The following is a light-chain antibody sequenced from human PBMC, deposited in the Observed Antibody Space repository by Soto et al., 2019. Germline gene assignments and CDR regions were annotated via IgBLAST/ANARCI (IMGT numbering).Light chain of an antibody. V-gene: IGLV2-8*01. CDR2: EVT. J-gene: IGLJ3*02. Sequence: QSALTQPPSASGFPGQSVTISCTGSSSDVGGYSHVSWFQQHPGKAPKLIIYEVTKRPSGVPDRFSASKSGNTASLTVSGLQAEDGADYYCSSYAGSATWVFGGGTKLTVL. CDR1: SSDVGGYSH. CDR3: SSYAGSATWV.